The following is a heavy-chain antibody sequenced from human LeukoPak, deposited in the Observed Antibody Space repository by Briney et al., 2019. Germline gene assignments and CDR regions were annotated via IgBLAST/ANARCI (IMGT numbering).Heavy chain of an antibody. CDR1: GFIFSSYT. Sequence: GGSLRLSCAASGFIFSSYTMNWVRQAPGKGLEWVSSISSSSSYIYFADSVKGRFTISRDNAKNSLYLQMDSLRVEDTALYYCARDCSGYGCYSFDYWGQGISVTVSS. D-gene: IGHD3-22*01. J-gene: IGHJ4*02. CDR2: ISSSSSYI. CDR3: ARDCSGYGCYSFDY. V-gene: IGHV3-21*01.